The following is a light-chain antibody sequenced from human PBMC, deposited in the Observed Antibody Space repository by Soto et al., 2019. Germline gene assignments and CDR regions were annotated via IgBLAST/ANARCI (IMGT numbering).Light chain of an antibody. CDR1: QGISSW. J-gene: IGKJ1*01. CDR3: QQANSFPWT. V-gene: IGKV1-12*01. CDR2: AAS. Sequence: DIQMTQSPSSVSASVGDRVTITCRASQGISSWLASHQKRPGKAPTLLIYAASSLQSGVPSRFSGSGSGTDFTVTISSLQPEDFATYYCQQANSFPWTFGQGTKVEIK.